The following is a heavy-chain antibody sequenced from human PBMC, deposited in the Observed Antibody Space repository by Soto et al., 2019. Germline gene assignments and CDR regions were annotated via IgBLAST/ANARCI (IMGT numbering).Heavy chain of an antibody. CDR3: ARDATTTPAAILAYFQH. D-gene: IGHD2-2*02. Sequence: ASVKVSCKASGYTFTGYYMHWVRQAPGQGLEWMGWINPNSGGTNYAQKFQGRVTMTRDTSISTAYMELSRLRSDDTAVYYCARDATTTPAAILAYFQHWGQGTLVTVS. V-gene: IGHV1-2*02. CDR1: GYTFTGYY. CDR2: INPNSGGT. J-gene: IGHJ1*01.